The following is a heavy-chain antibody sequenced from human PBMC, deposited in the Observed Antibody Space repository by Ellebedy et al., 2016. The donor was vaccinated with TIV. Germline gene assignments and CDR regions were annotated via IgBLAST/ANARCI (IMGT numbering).Heavy chain of an antibody. CDR2: ISSSSSYI. Sequence: PGGSLRLSCAASGFTFRNYTMNWVRQAPGKGLEWVSSISSSSSYIYYADSVKGRFTISRDNAKNSLYLQMNSLRAEDTAVYYCASSDYSNHNWFDPWGQGTLVTVSS. CDR3: ASSDYSNHNWFDP. J-gene: IGHJ5*02. D-gene: IGHD4-11*01. V-gene: IGHV3-21*01. CDR1: GFTFRNYT.